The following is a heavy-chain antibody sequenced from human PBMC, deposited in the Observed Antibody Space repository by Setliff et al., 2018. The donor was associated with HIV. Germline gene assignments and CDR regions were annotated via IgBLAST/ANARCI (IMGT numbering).Heavy chain of an antibody. CDR2: IIHSGSI. CDR3: ARVSSTYWYSIFRNYYYHMDV. J-gene: IGHJ6*03. CDR1: GGSFNDYY. Sequence: SETLSLTCAAYGGSFNDYYWSWIRQPPGKGLEWIGEIIHSGSINYNPSLKSRVTISVDTYNNQFSLNMNSVNAADTAVYYCARVSSTYWYSIFRNYYYHMDVWGKGTTVTVSS. V-gene: IGHV4-34*12. D-gene: IGHD2-8*02.